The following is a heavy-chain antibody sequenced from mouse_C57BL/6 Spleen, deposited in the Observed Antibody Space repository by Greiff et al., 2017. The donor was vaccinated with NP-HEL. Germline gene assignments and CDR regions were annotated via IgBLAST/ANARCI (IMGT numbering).Heavy chain of an antibody. J-gene: IGHJ2*01. CDR3: TRGVTTRFDY. Sequence: QVQLQQSGAELVRPGASVTLSCKASGYTFTDYEMHWVKQTPVHGLEWIGAIDPETGGTAYNQKFKGKAILTADKSSSTAYMELRSLTSEDSAVYYCTRGVTTRFDYWGQGTTLTVSS. CDR1: GYTFTDYE. D-gene: IGHD2-2*01. CDR2: IDPETGGT. V-gene: IGHV1-15*01.